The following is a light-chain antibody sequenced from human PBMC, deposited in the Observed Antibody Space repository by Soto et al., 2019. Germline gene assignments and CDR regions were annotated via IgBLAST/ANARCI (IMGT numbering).Light chain of an antibody. CDR1: SSDVGGYNY. Sequence: QSALTQPASVSGSPGQSITISCTGTSSDVGGYNYVSWYQQHPGKAPQLIIYEVSSRPSEVSNRFSGSKSGNTASLTISGRQSEDEADYYCSSYTSSSTLFGGGTKLTVL. CDR3: SSYTSSSTL. J-gene: IGLJ2*01. V-gene: IGLV2-14*01. CDR2: EVS.